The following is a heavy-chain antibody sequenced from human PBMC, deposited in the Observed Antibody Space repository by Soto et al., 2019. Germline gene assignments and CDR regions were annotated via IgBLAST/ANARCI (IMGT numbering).Heavy chain of an antibody. CDR1: GDTFTSYY. V-gene: IGHV1-46*01. CDR3: AKDRNAPKLGQDHFYYGMNV. J-gene: IGHJ6*02. D-gene: IGHD1-26*01. CDR2: VSPSAGTP. Sequence: QVPLVQSGAEVQKPGASVKVSCKASGDTFTSYYFQWVRKAPGQGLEWMGIVSPSAGTPSYAQKFQGRVTMTSDTSTSTVYMELRSLKSEATALSYGAKDRNAPKLGQDHFYYGMNVRGHGTTVTVSS.